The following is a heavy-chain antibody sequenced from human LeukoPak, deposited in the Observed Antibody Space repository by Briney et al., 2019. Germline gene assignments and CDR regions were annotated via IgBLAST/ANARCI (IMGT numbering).Heavy chain of an antibody. J-gene: IGHJ4*02. CDR1: GFTVSSNY. CDR3: AKAPNSQLWLSPPDY. CDR2: IYTGGST. V-gene: IGHV3-66*01. Sequence: GGSLRLSCAVSGFTVSSNYMTWVRQAPGKGLEWVSTIYTGGSTYYADSVKDRFTISRDDSKSTLYLQMNSLRAEDTAVYYCAKAPNSQLWLSPPDYWGQGTLVTVSS. D-gene: IGHD5-18*01.